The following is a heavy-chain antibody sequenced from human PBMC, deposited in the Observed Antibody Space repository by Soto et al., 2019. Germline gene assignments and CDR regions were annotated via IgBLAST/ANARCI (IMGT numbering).Heavy chain of an antibody. CDR3: ARKGVVTGFDP. V-gene: IGHV1-46*01. CDR1: GYTFTTYY. J-gene: IGHJ5*02. D-gene: IGHD3-3*01. Sequence: ASVKVSCKASGYTFTTYYMHWMRQAAGQGLEWVGIINPAGGSTTYAQKFQGRVTMTRDTSTSTVYMELSSLRSEDTAVYYCARKGVVTGFDPWGQGTLVTVSS. CDR2: INPAGGST.